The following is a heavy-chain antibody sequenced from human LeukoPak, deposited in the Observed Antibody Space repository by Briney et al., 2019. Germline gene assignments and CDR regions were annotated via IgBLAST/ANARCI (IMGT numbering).Heavy chain of an antibody. Sequence: GGSLRLSCAASGFTFSSYAMSWVRQAPGKGLEWVSAISGSGGSTYYADSVKGRFTISRDNSKNTLYLQMNSLRAEDTAVYYCAKGLSGYSSGWPFDYWGRGTLVTVSS. CDR1: GFTFSSYA. D-gene: IGHD6-19*01. CDR3: AKGLSGYSSGWPFDY. CDR2: ISGSGGST. V-gene: IGHV3-23*01. J-gene: IGHJ4*02.